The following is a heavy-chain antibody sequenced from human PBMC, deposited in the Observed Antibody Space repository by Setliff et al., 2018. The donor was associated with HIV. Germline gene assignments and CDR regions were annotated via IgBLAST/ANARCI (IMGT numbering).Heavy chain of an antibody. V-gene: IGHV4-39*07. CDR3: ARDPNTGWYYLDF. Sequence: PSETLSLTCTVSGDSISTDNYHWGWIRQPPGKGLEWIGHTANTDYNPSLKSRLTMSVDSSGNQFSLTLTSVTAADTAVYYCARDPNTGWYYLDFWGPGALVTVSS. J-gene: IGHJ4*02. CDR2: TANT. D-gene: IGHD6-19*01. CDR1: GDSISTDNYH.